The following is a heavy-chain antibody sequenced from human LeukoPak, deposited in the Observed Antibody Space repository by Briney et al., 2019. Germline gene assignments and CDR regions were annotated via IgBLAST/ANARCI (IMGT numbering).Heavy chain of an antibody. CDR2: LNSNGGST. J-gene: IGHJ4*02. V-gene: IGHV3-64*01. Sequence: GSLRLSCVASGFNFNYYAMHWVRQAPGKGLEYISALNSNGGSTYYANSVKGRFTISRDNSKNTLYLQMGSLRPEDMAVYYCARVGTSGWYNDYWGQGTLVTVSS. CDR1: GFNFNYYA. CDR3: ARVGTSGWYNDY. D-gene: IGHD6-19*01.